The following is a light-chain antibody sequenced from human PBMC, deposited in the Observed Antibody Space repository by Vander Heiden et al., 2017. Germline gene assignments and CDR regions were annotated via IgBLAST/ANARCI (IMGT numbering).Light chain of an antibody. CDR2: AAS. CDR3: QQRDSTPWT. CDR1: QSISSY. J-gene: IGKJ1*01. Sequence: DIKLPQPPSSLSASVGDRVTITCRASQSISSYLNWYQQKPGKAPKLLIYAASSLQSGVPSRFSGSGSGTDFTLTISRLQPEDFATYYCQQRDSTPWTFGQGTKVEIK. V-gene: IGKV1-39*01.